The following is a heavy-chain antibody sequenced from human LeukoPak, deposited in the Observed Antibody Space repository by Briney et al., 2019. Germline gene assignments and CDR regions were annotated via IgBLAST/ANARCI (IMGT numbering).Heavy chain of an antibody. Sequence: SETLSLTCTVSGGSISSYYWSWIRQPAGKGLEWIGRIYTSGSTNYNPSLKSRVTISVDTSKNQFSLKLSSVTAADTAVYYCARVYYYDSSGYLFDYWGQGTLVTVSS. CDR3: ARVYYYDSSGYLFDY. CDR2: IYTSGST. J-gene: IGHJ4*02. V-gene: IGHV4-4*07. CDR1: GGSISSYY. D-gene: IGHD3-22*01.